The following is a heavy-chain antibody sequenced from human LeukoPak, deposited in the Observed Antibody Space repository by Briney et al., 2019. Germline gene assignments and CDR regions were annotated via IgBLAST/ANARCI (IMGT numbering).Heavy chain of an antibody. D-gene: IGHD3-10*01. J-gene: IGHJ6*02. CDR1: GYIFISYA. CDR3: ARGIYYGSGRGPMDV. Sequence: GASVTVSCTASGYIFISYAMHWVRQAPGQRPEWMGWINAGNGNTDYSQKFQGRVTISRDTSASTAYMELSSLRSEDTAVYYCARGIYYGSGRGPMDVWGQGTTVTVSS. V-gene: IGHV1-3*01. CDR2: INAGNGNT.